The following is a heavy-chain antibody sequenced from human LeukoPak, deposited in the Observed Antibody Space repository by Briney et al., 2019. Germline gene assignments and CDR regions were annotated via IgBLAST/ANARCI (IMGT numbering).Heavy chain of an antibody. V-gene: IGHV3-64D*09. CDR2: ISGNGGST. CDR1: GFTFSSYA. J-gene: IGHJ4*02. Sequence: SGGSLSLSCSASGFTFSSYAMRWVRQAPGKGLEYVSGISGNGGSTNYEDSVRGRFTISRDNSKNTLYLQMNSLRPEDTAVYYCVRGHSSSSNYFDYWGQGFLVTVSS. CDR3: VRGHSSSSNYFDY. D-gene: IGHD6-6*01.